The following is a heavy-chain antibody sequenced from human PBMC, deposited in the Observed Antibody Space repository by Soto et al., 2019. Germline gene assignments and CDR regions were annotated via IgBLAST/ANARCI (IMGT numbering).Heavy chain of an antibody. CDR2: ITFSGNTV. CDR3: ARVSWREKYGMDV. J-gene: IGHJ6*02. CDR1: GFIFENFG. V-gene: IGHV3-11*01. Sequence: GGSLRLSCAASGFIFENFGMSWVRQAPGKGLEWISYITFSGNTVYYADSLKGRFTISRDNAKNSLYLQMNRLRAEDTAVYYCARVSWREKYGMDVWGQGTTVTVSS.